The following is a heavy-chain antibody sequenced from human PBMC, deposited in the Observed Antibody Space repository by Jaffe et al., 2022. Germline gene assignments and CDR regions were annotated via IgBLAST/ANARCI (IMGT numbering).Heavy chain of an antibody. V-gene: IGHV4-34*01. CDR1: GGSFSGYY. CDR2: INHSGST. CDR3: ARGRISVKVTTGRYNWFDP. D-gene: IGHD4-17*01. Sequence: QVQLQQWGAGLLKPSETLSLTCAVYGGSFSGYYWSWIRQPPGKGLEWIGEINHSGSTNYNPSLKSRVTISVDTSKNQFSLKLSSVTAADTAVYYCARGRISVKVTTGRYNWFDPWGQGTLVTVSS. J-gene: IGHJ5*02.